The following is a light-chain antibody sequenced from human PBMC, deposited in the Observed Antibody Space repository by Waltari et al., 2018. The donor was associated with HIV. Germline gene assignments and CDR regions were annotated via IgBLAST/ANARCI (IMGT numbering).Light chain of an antibody. CDR3: MQALQTPT. CDR2: LGS. J-gene: IGKJ2*01. V-gene: IGKV2-28*01. CDR1: QSLLHSNGYNY. Sequence: DILMTQSPLSLPVTPGESASISCRSSQSLLHSNGYNYLDWYLQKPGQSPQLLIYLGSNRASGVPDRFSGSGSGTDFTLKISRVEAEDVGVYYCMQALQTPTFGQGTKLEIK.